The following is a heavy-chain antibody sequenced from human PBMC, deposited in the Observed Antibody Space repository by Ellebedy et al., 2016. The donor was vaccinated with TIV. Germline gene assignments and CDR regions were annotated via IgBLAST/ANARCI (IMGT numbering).Heavy chain of an antibody. V-gene: IGHV1-46*02. Sequence: ASVKVSXXASGYTFNSYYMHCVRQAPGQGLEWMGIINPSGDSTSYAQKFQGRVTMTRDMSASTVYMELSSLRSEDTAVYYCARGALLIWFRGAPDYWGQGTLVTVSS. CDR2: INPSGDST. CDR1: GYTFNSYY. J-gene: IGHJ4*02. CDR3: ARGALLIWFRGAPDY. D-gene: IGHD3-10*01.